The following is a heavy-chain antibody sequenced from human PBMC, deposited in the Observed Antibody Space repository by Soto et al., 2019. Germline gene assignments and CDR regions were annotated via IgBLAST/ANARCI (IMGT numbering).Heavy chain of an antibody. Sequence: PSETLSLTCTVSGGSISSGGYYWSGIRQHPGKGLEWIGYIYYSGSTYYNPSLKSRVTISVDTSKNQFSLKLSSVTAADTAVYYCARVRGYRYGYDDYWGQGTLVTVSS. CDR3: ARVRGYRYGYDDY. CDR2: IYYSGST. J-gene: IGHJ4*02. V-gene: IGHV4-31*03. CDR1: GGSISSGGYY. D-gene: IGHD5-18*01.